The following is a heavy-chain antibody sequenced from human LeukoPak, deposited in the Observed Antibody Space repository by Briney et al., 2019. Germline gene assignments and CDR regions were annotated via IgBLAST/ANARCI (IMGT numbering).Heavy chain of an antibody. Sequence: GASVKVSCKASGYTFTSYGISWVRQAPGQGLEWMGWISAYNGNTNYAQKFQGRVTITADKSTSTAYMELSSLRSEDTAVYYCASWGGYSYGWGFFDYWGQGTLVTVSS. J-gene: IGHJ4*02. CDR3: ASWGGYSYGWGFFDY. CDR1: GYTFTSYG. D-gene: IGHD5-18*01. V-gene: IGHV1-18*01. CDR2: ISAYNGNT.